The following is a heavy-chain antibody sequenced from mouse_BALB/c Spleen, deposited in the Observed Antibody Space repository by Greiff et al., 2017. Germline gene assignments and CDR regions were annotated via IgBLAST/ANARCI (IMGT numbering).Heavy chain of an antibody. CDR3: ARGGDVGAWFAY. V-gene: IGHV5-17*02. Sequence: EVQLVESGGGLVQPGGSRKLSCAASGFTFSSFGMHWVRQAPEKGLEWVAYISSGSSTIYYADTVKGRFTISRDNPKNTLLLQMTSLRSEDTAMYYCARGGDVGAWFAYWGQGTLVTVSA. D-gene: IGHD3-3*01. J-gene: IGHJ3*01. CDR2: ISSGSSTI. CDR1: GFTFSSFG.